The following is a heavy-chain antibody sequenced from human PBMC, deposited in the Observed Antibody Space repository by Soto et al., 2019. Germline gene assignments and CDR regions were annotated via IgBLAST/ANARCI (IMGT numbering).Heavy chain of an antibody. CDR3: GRCTSTSCHLGSDY. D-gene: IGHD2-2*01. V-gene: IGHV3-30-3*01. J-gene: IGHJ4*02. Sequence: QVQLVESGGGVVQPGRSLRLSCAASGFTFSNYAMNWVRQAPGKGLESVALISYDGSNKYYADSVKGRFTISRDSSKNTLYLQMNSLRAADTAVYYCGRCTSTSCHLGSDYWGQGTLVTVSS. CDR2: ISYDGSNK. CDR1: GFTFSNYA.